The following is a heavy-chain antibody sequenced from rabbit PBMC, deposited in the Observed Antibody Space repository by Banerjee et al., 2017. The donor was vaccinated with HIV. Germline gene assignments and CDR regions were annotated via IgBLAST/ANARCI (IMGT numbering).Heavy chain of an antibody. J-gene: IGHJ4*01. D-gene: IGHD4-1*01. V-gene: IGHV1S45*01. Sequence: QEHLEESGGDLVKPEGSLTLTCTASGFSFNNKYVMCWVRQAPGKGLEWIACIYAGSSGSTYYASWAKGRFTISKTSSTTVTLQMTSLTAADTATYFCARDLAGVIGWNFNLWGQGTLVTVS. CDR3: ARDLAGVIGWNFNL. CDR2: IYAGSSGST. CDR1: GFSFNNKYV.